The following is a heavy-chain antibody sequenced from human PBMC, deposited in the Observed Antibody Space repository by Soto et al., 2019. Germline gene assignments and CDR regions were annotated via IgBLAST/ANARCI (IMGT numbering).Heavy chain of an antibody. Sequence: QVQLVQSGAEVKKPGSSVKVSCKASGGTFSSYAISWVRQAPGRGLEWMGGIIPIFGTANYAQKFQGRVTITAEKSTSTAYMELSSLRSEDTAVYYCARDRSSSAYYYYGMDVWGQGTTVTVSS. D-gene: IGHD6-19*01. CDR3: ARDRSSSAYYYYGMDV. CDR1: GGTFSSYA. J-gene: IGHJ6*02. CDR2: IIPIFGTA. V-gene: IGHV1-69*06.